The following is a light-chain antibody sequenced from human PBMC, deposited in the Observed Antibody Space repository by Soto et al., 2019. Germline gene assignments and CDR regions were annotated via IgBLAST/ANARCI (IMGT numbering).Light chain of an antibody. J-gene: IGKJ3*01. V-gene: IGKV1-5*01. CDR2: GAS. Sequence: DIQMTQSPSTLSASVGDRVTITCRASQSISTWLAWYQQKPGKAPKVLIYGASSLESGVPSRFSGSGSGTEFTLTISSLQPDDFATYYCQQYKNYLTFVPGTKVDIK. CDR3: QQYKNYLT. CDR1: QSISTW.